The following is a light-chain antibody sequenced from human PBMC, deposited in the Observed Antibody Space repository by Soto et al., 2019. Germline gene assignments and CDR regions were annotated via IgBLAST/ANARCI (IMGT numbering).Light chain of an antibody. V-gene: IGLV4-69*01. J-gene: IGLJ2*01. CDR3: ETWGTVIRV. CDR2: LNSDGSH. CDR1: SGHSSYA. Sequence: QLVLTQSASASASLGPSVTLTCTLSSGHSSYAIAWHQHQPETGPRYLMKLNSDGSHTKGDGMPVRFSVSSSGAERYLTNSLLQSEGEADYYSETWGTVIRVFGGGTKLTVL.